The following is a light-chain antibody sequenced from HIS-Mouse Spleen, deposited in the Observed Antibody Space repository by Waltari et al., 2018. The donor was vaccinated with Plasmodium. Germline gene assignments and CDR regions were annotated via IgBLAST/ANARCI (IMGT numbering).Light chain of an antibody. CDR1: QSVSNN. Sequence: EIVMTQSPATLSVSSGERATPSCRASQSVSNNLAWYQQKPGQAPRLLIYGASTRATGIPARFSGSGSGTEFTLTISSLQSEDFAVYYCQQYNNWSFTFGPGTKVDIK. CDR2: GAS. CDR3: QQYNNWSFT. V-gene: IGKV3-15*01. J-gene: IGKJ3*01.